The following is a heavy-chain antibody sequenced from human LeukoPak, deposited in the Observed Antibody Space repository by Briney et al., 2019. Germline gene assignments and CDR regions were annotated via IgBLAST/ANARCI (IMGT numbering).Heavy chain of an antibody. V-gene: IGHV3-23*01. CDR1: GFTFSSYA. Sequence: GGSLRLSCAASGFTFSSYAMSWVRQAPGKGLEWVSAIGGSGGSTYYADSVKGRFTISRDNSKNTLYLQMNSLRAEDTAVYYCAKDELQLWSPPWGQGTLVTVSS. CDR2: IGGSGGST. J-gene: IGHJ5*02. CDR3: AKDELQLWSPP. D-gene: IGHD5-18*01.